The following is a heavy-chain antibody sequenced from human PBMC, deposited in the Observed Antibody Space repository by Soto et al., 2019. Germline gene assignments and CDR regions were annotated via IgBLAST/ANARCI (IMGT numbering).Heavy chain of an antibody. CDR3: AKSVYNWNDGFFDY. CDR1: GFTFSSYG. D-gene: IGHD1-1*01. Sequence: QVQLVESGGGVVQPGRSLRLSCAASGFTFSSYGMHWVRQAPGKGLEWVAVISYDGINKYYADSVKGRFTIPRDNSKNTLYLQMNRLRAEDTAVYYCAKSVYNWNDGFFDYWGQGTLVTVSS. CDR2: ISYDGINK. V-gene: IGHV3-30*18. J-gene: IGHJ4*02.